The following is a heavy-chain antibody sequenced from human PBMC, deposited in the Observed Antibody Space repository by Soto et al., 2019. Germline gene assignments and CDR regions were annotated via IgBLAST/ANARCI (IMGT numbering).Heavy chain of an antibody. Sequence: PSETLSLTCTVSGGSISSSSYYWGWIRQPPGKGLEWIGSIYYSGSTYYNPSLKSRVTISVDTSKNQFSLKLSSVTAADTAVYYCAKPPVWDYDMLTGFPDYWGQGTLVTVSS. D-gene: IGHD3-9*01. CDR3: AKPPVWDYDMLTGFPDY. V-gene: IGHV4-39*01. J-gene: IGHJ4*02. CDR2: IYYSGST. CDR1: GGSISSSSYY.